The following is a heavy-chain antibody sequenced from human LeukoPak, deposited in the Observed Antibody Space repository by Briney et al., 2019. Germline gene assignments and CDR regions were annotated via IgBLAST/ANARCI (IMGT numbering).Heavy chain of an antibody. D-gene: IGHD2-21*01. V-gene: IGHV1-69*13. CDR2: IIPIFGTA. J-gene: IGHJ5*02. Sequence: GASVKVSCKASGGTFSSYAISWVRQAPGQGLEWMGGIIPIFGTANYAQKFQGRVTITADESTSTAYMELSSLRSEDTAVYYCARERGERGAYCGGDCYSGNWFDPWGQGTLVTVSS. CDR3: ARERGERGAYCGGDCYSGNWFDP. CDR1: GGTFSSYA.